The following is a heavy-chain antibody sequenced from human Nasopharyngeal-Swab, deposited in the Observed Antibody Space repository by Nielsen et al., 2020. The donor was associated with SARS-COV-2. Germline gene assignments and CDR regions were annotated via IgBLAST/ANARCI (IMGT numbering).Heavy chain of an antibody. CDR2: IIPIFGTA. Sequence: SVKVSCKASGGTFSSYAISWVRQAPGQGLEWMGGIIPIFGTANYAQKFQGRVTITADESTSTAYMELSSLRSEDTAVYYCARGLRVRFLEWVPDYWGQGTLVTVSS. J-gene: IGHJ4*02. V-gene: IGHV1-69*13. CDR3: ARGLRVRFLEWVPDY. CDR1: GGTFSSYA. D-gene: IGHD3-3*01.